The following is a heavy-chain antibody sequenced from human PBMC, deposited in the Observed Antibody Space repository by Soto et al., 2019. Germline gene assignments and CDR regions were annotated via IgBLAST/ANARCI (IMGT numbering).Heavy chain of an antibody. CDR2: ISYDGRNK. Sequence: SLRRSCAASVFTFISYSIHGVRQSPGKGLEWVAVISYDGRNKYYADYVKGRFTISRDNSKNTLYLQMNSLRAEDTAVYYCARDRATAARSGSTMDYWGQGTLVTVSS. D-gene: IGHD6-6*01. CDR1: VFTFISYS. V-gene: IGHV3-30-3*01. J-gene: IGHJ4*02. CDR3: ARDRATAARSGSTMDY.